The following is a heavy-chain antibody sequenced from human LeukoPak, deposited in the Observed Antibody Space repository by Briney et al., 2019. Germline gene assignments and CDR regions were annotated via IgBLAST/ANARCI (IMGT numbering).Heavy chain of an antibody. J-gene: IGHJ6*02. D-gene: IGHD3-10*01. CDR3: ARSDGGSGSYWQGMDV. CDR2: VSYDGSNK. CDR1: GFTFSSYA. Sequence: GRSLRLSCAASGFTFSSYAMHWVRQAPGKGLEWVAVVSYDGSNKYYADSVKGRFTISRDNSKNTLYLQMNSLRAEDTAVYYCARSDGGSGSYWQGMDVWGQGTTVTVSS. V-gene: IGHV3-30*04.